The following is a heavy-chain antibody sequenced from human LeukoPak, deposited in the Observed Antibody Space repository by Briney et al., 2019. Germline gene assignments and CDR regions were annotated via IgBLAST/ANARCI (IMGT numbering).Heavy chain of an antibody. D-gene: IGHD3-22*01. CDR1: GFTFDDYG. Sequence: GGSLSLSCAASGFTFDDYGMSWVRPAPGKGLEWVANIKQDGSEKYYVDSVKGRFTISRDNAKNSLYLQMNSLRAEDTAVYCCARSRPYPYYYDSSGYYDYWGQGTLVTVSS. CDR3: ARSRPYPYYYDSSGYYDY. CDR2: IKQDGSEK. J-gene: IGHJ4*02. V-gene: IGHV3-7*01.